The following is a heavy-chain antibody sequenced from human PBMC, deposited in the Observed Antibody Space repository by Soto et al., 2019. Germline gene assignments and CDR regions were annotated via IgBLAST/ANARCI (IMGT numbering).Heavy chain of an antibody. CDR1: GAYIRGFY. Sequence: SETQSLTCTVSGAYIRGFYWSWIRKSAGKGLEWIGRIYATGTTDYNPSLKSRVMMSVDTSKKQFSLKLRSVTAADTAVYYCVRDGTKTLRDWFDPWGQGISVTVSS. V-gene: IGHV4-4*07. D-gene: IGHD1-1*01. CDR3: VRDGTKTLRDWFDP. CDR2: IYATGTT. J-gene: IGHJ5*02.